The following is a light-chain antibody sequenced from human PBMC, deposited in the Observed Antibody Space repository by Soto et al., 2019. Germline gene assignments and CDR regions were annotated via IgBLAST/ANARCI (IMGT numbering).Light chain of an antibody. CDR2: AAS. J-gene: IGKJ4*01. Sequence: DIQMTQSPSTLSASVGDRVTITCRASQSINSWLAWYQQRPGKAPNLLIYAASILENGVPSRFSGSGSGTEFTLTISSLQSDDFATYYCQQYNSFPLTFGGGTKVEI. CDR3: QQYNSFPLT. V-gene: IGKV1-5*01. CDR1: QSINSW.